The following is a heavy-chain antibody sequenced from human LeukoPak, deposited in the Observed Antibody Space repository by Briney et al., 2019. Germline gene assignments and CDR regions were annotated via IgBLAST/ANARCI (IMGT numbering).Heavy chain of an antibody. V-gene: IGHV3-48*03. CDR3: ARVFYGSGGWFDP. D-gene: IGHD3-10*01. Sequence: AGGSLRPSCAASGFTFSSYEMNWVRQAPGKGLEWVSYISSSGSTIYYADSVKGRFTISRDNSKNTLYLQMNSLRAEDTAVYYCARVFYGSGGWFDPWGQGTLVTVSS. J-gene: IGHJ5*02. CDR2: ISSSGSTI. CDR1: GFTFSSYE.